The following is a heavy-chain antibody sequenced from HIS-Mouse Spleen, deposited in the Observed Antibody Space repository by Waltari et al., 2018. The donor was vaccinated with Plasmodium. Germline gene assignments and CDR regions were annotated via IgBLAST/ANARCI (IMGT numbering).Heavy chain of an antibody. CDR3: ARDRITGTSYFDY. J-gene: IGHJ4*02. Sequence: QLQLQESGPGLVKPSETLSLTCTVPGGSISSSSYYWGWIRRPPGKGLEWIGSIYYSGSTYYNPALKGRVTISVDTSKNQFSLKLSSVTAADTAVYYCARDRITGTSYFDYWGQGTLVTVSS. CDR2: IYYSGST. CDR1: GGSISSSSYY. V-gene: IGHV4-39*07. D-gene: IGHD1-7*01.